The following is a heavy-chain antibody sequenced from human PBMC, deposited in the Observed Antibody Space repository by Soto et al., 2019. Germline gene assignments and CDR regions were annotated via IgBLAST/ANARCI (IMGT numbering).Heavy chain of an antibody. J-gene: IGHJ4*02. Sequence: ASVKVSCKASGDTFSSYAINWVRQAPGQGLEWMGGIIPMFGTANYAQKFKGRVTITAGESTSTVYMELSSLRSEDTAVYYCARVGPAHYYDSSGYYSPLDYWGPGTLVTVFS. CDR1: GDTFSSYA. D-gene: IGHD3-22*01. V-gene: IGHV1-69*13. CDR3: ARVGPAHYYDSSGYYSPLDY. CDR2: IIPMFGTA.